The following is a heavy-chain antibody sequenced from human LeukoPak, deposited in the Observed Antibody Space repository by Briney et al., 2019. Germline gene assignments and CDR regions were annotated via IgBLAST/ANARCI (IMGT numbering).Heavy chain of an antibody. D-gene: IGHD2-21*02. V-gene: IGHV7-4-1*02. CDR1: GYTLTRYA. J-gene: IGHJ4*02. Sequence: ASVKVSCKASGYTLTRYAMNWVRQAPGQGLQWMGWINTNTGDPTYAQGFTGRFVFSLDTSVSTAYLQISSLKAEDTAVYYCARCVIGDCYWDDYWGQGTLVTVSS. CDR2: INTNTGDP. CDR3: ARCVIGDCYWDDY.